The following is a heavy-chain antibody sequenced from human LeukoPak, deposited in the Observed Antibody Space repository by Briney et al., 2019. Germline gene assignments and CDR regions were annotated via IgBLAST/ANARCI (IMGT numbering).Heavy chain of an antibody. Sequence: GASVKVSCKASGYTFTSYGISWVRQAPGQGLEWMGWISAYNGNTNYAQKLQGRVTMTTDTCTSTAYMELRSLSSDDTAVYYCAIVPMIGTTSFRKSSNWFDPWGQGTLVTVSS. D-gene: IGHD1-7*01. CDR3: AIVPMIGTTSFRKSSNWFDP. CDR1: GYTFTSYG. J-gene: IGHJ5*02. CDR2: ISAYNGNT. V-gene: IGHV1-18*01.